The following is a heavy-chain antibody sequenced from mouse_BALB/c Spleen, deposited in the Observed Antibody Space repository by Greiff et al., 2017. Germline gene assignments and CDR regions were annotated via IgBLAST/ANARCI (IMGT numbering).Heavy chain of an antibody. J-gene: IGHJ3*01. CDR2: ILPGSGST. D-gene: IGHD2-1*01. CDR3: ARGDGNSWFAY. V-gene: IGHV1-9*01. CDR1: GYTFSSYW. Sequence: VKLMESGAELMKPGASVKISCKATGYTFSSYWIEWVKQRPGHGLEWIGEILPGSGSTNYNEKFKGKATFTADTSSNTAYMQLSSLTSEDSAVYYCARGDGNSWFAYWGQGTLVTVSA.